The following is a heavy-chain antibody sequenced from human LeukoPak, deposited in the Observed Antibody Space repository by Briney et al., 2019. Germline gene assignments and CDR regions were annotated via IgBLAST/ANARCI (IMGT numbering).Heavy chain of an antibody. CDR2: IYYSGST. J-gene: IGHJ4*02. CDR1: GGSISSSSYY. Sequence: PSETLSLTCTVSGGSISSSSYYWGWIRQPPGKGLEWIGSIYYSGSTYYNPSLKSRVTISVDTSKNQFSLKLSSVTAADTAVYYCARQRDGYNYFFDYWGQGTLVTVSS. V-gene: IGHV4-39*01. D-gene: IGHD5-12*01. CDR3: ARQRDGYNYFFDY.